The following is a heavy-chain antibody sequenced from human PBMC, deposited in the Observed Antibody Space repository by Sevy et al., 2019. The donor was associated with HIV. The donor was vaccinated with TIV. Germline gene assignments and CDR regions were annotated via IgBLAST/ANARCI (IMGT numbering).Heavy chain of an antibody. CDR2: ISTGTDHI. D-gene: IGHD3-10*01. CDR1: GFTFPAFS. Sequence: GGSLRLSCAAAGFTFPAFSFNWVRQAPGKGLEWLSYISTGTDHIYYADSAKGRFTISRDDAKNSVYLEMKSLRDQDTALYYDVRRGVDAYNVYFDLWGPGTLVTVSS. J-gene: IGHJ4*02. V-gene: IGHV3-21*05. CDR3: VRRGVDAYNVYFDL.